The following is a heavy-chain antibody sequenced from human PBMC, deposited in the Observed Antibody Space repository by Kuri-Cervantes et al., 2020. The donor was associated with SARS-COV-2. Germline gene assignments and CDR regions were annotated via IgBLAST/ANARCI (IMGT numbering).Heavy chain of an antibody. D-gene: IGHD2-2*02. CDR2: INPNSGGT. J-gene: IGHJ3*02. CDR3: ARIVRAQLLYGDAFDI. Sequence: ASVKVSCKASGYTFTGYYMHWVRQAPGQGLEWMGWINPNSGGTNYAQKFQGRVTMTRDTSKNQFSLKLSSVTAADTAVYYCARIVRAQLLYGDAFDIWGQGTMVTVSS. CDR1: GYTFTGYY. V-gene: IGHV1-2*02.